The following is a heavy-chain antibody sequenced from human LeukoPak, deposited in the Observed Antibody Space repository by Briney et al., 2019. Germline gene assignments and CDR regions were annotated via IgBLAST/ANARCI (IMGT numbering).Heavy chain of an antibody. D-gene: IGHD3-16*01. J-gene: IGHJ4*02. CDR1: GYIFTNYR. V-gene: IGHV5-51*01. Sequence: GESLKISCRASGYIFTNYRVAWVRQLPGKGLEWVGIIYPGDSETTYSPSFQGHVTISVHKSLTTAYLQWNTLKASDTAMYYCARLDEGFYYHDVGFNFWGQGTLIAVSS. CDR2: IYPGDSET. CDR3: ARLDEGFYYHDVGFNF.